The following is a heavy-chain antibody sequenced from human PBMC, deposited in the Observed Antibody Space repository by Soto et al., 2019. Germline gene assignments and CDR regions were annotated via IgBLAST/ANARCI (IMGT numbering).Heavy chain of an antibody. CDR3: ARFLPHYYDSSGPAGFDY. CDR1: GGSISSYY. Sequence: SETLSLTCTVSGGSISSYYWSWIRQPPGKGLEWIGNIYYSGSTNYNPSLKSRVTISVDTSKNQFSLKLSSVTAADTAVYYCARFLPHYYDSSGPAGFDYWGQGTLVTVSS. D-gene: IGHD3-22*01. V-gene: IGHV4-59*01. J-gene: IGHJ4*02. CDR2: IYYSGST.